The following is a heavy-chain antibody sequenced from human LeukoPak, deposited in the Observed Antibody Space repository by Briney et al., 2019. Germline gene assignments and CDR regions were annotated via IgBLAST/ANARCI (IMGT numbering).Heavy chain of an antibody. CDR2: ISSNAAYI. J-gene: IGHJ5*02. Sequence: MSGGSLRLSCAASGFTFRSHTMNWVRQAPGKGLEWVSSISSNAAYIYYADSLKGRFTISRDNAKDSLYLQMNSLRAEDTAVYYCAREAGRYSSNIDWFDPWGQGTLVTVSS. CDR3: AREAGRYSSNIDWFDP. CDR1: GFTFRSHT. V-gene: IGHV3-21*01. D-gene: IGHD6-13*01.